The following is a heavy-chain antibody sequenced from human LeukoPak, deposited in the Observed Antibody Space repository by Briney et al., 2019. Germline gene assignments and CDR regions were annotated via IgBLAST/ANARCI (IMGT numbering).Heavy chain of an antibody. CDR3: ARFELRWNYGVFSFDP. CDR2: IYYSGST. D-gene: IGHD1-7*01. J-gene: IGHJ5*02. V-gene: IGHV4-59*06. CDR1: GGSISSYY. Sequence: SETLSLTCTVSGGSISSYYWSWIRQHPGKGLEWIGYIYYSGSTYYNPSLKSRVTISVDTSKNQFSLKLSSVTAADTAVYYCARFELRWNYGVFSFDPWGQGTLVAVSS.